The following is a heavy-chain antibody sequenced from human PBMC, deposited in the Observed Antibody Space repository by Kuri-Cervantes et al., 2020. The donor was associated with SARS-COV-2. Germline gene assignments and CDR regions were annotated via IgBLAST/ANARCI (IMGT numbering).Heavy chain of an antibody. V-gene: IGHV3-23*03. Sequence: LSLTCAASGFSFSNYAMSWVRQAPGKGLEWVSVIYSGGSSTYYADSVKGRFTISRDNSKNTLYLQMNSLRAEDTAVYYCASMVRGNYGMDVWGQGTTVTVSS. CDR2: IYSGGSST. CDR1: GFSFSNYA. J-gene: IGHJ6*02. CDR3: ASMVRGNYGMDV. D-gene: IGHD3-10*01.